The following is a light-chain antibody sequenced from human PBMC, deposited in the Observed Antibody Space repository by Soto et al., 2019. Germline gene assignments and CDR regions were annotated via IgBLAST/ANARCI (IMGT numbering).Light chain of an antibody. J-gene: IGLJ2*01. CDR1: NSNIGINT. CDR2: GNN. CDR3: AAWDDSLNGVV. V-gene: IGLV1-44*01. Sequence: QSVLTQPPSASGTPGQRVIISCSGSNSNIGINTVNWYQQLPGTAPKLLNYGNNQRPSGVPDRFSGSKSGTSASLAISGLQSEDEAYYYCAAWDDSLNGVVFGGGTKVTVL.